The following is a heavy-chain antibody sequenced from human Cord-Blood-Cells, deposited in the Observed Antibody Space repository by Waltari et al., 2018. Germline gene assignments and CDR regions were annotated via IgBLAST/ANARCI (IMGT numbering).Heavy chain of an antibody. CDR2: INPNSGGT. D-gene: IGHD2-8*01. CDR3: ARVNGDAFDI. V-gene: IGHV1-2*02. Sequence: QVQLVQSGAEVKKPGASVKVSCNAYGYTSTSSYMHWVRQAPGQGLEWMGWINPNSGGTNYAQKFQGRVTMTRDTSISTAYMELSRLRSDDTAVYYCARVNGDAFDIWGQGTMVTVSS. J-gene: IGHJ3*02. CDR1: GYTSTSSY.